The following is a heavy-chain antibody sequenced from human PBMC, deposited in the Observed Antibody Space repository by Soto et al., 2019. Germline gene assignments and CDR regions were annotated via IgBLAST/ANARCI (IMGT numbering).Heavy chain of an antibody. V-gene: IGHV4-30-4*01. J-gene: IGHJ4*02. CDR1: GGTISSDGYY. CDR3: AREVFSSSSGFDY. CDR2: IYHIGST. Sequence: TLSLTCTVSGGTISSDGYYWSWIRQAPGRGLEWIGYIYHIGSTYYNPSLESRVTTSLDKSKNQFSLNLRSVTAADTAVYFCAREVFSSSSGFDYWGQGTLVTVSS. D-gene: IGHD6-6*01.